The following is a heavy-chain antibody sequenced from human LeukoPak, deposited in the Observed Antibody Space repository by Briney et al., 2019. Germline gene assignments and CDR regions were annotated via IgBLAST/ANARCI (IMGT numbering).Heavy chain of an antibody. CDR3: ATIAVGRGLFDY. CDR1: GYTFSRYY. CDR2: ISAYNGNT. V-gene: IGHV1-18*04. D-gene: IGHD6-19*01. Sequence: ASVKVSCKASGYTFSRYYIHWVRQAPGQGLEWMGWISAYNGNTNYAQKLQGRVTMTTDTSTSTAYMELRSLRSDDTAVYYCATIAVGRGLFDYWGQGTLVTVSS. J-gene: IGHJ4*02.